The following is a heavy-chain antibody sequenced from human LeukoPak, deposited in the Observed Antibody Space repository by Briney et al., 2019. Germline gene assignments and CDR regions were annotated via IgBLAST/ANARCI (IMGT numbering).Heavy chain of an antibody. CDR2: IYPGDSDT. CDR3: ASPLLVRNSSAFDV. D-gene: IGHD6-6*01. V-gene: IGHV5-51*01. CDR1: GYRFAIYW. Sequence: GESLKISCKGSGYRFAIYWIGWVRQLPGKGLEWMGIIYPGDSDTQYSPSFQGQVTISVDKSINTAYLQWSSLKASDTATYYCASPLLVRNSSAFDVWGQGTVVTVSS. J-gene: IGHJ3*01.